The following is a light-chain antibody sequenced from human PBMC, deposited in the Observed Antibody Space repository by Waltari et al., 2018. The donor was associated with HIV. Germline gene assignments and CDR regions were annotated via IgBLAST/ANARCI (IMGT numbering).Light chain of an antibody. V-gene: IGKV4-1*01. Sequence: DIVMTQSPASLAVSLGERAPINCKSSQSVLYSSNNKNYLAWYQQKPGQPPKLLIYWASTRESGVPDRFSGSGSGTDFTLTISSLQAEDVAVYYCQQYYSTPRTFGQGTKVEIK. J-gene: IGKJ1*01. CDR3: QQYYSTPRT. CDR2: WAS. CDR1: QSVLYSSNNKNY.